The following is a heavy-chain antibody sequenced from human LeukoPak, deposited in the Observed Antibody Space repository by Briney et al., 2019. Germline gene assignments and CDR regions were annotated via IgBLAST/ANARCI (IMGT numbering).Heavy chain of an antibody. D-gene: IGHD6-13*01. Sequence: GRSLRLSCAASGFTVSSNYMSWVRQAPGKGLEWVSVIYSGGSTYYADSVKGRFTISRDNSKNTLYLQMNSLRAEDTAVYYCAKDQTDIAAAVGFDPWGQGTLVTVSS. CDR3: AKDQTDIAAAVGFDP. V-gene: IGHV3-53*01. CDR1: GFTVSSNY. J-gene: IGHJ5*02. CDR2: IYSGGST.